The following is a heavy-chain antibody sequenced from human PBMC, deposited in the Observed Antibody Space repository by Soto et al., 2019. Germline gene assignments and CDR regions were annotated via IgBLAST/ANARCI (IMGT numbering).Heavy chain of an antibody. J-gene: IGHJ4*02. CDR1: GFTFSSYG. Sequence: QVQLVESGGGVVQTGRSLRLSCAASGFTFSSYGMHWVRQAPGKWLEWVAVIWYDGSNKYYADSVKGRFTISRDNSKNTLNLQMNSMRAEDTAVYYCAREDDFDYWGQGNLVTVSS. V-gene: IGHV3-33*01. CDR2: IWYDGSNK. CDR3: AREDDFDY.